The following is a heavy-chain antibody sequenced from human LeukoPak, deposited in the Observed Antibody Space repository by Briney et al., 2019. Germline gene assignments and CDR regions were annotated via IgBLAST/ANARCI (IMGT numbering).Heavy chain of an antibody. J-gene: IGHJ1*01. D-gene: IGHD3-22*01. CDR3: ARVPGKDEEWHYDSSGYYSAEYFQH. CDR1: GFTFSSYT. CDR2: ISTSSSTI. Sequence: PGGSLRLSCAASGFTFSSYTMNWVRQAPGKGLEWVSYISTSSSTIYYADSVKGRFTISRDNAKNSLYLQMNSLRAEDTAIYYCARVPGKDEEWHYDSSGYYSAEYFQHWGQGTLVTVSS. V-gene: IGHV3-48*04.